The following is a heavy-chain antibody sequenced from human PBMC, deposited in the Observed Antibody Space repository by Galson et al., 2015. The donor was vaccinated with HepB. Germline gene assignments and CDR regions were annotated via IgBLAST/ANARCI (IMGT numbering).Heavy chain of an antibody. D-gene: IGHD1-7*01. J-gene: IGHJ3*02. CDR1: GFSFSSYG. V-gene: IGHV3-30*18. Sequence: SLRLSCAASGFSFSSYGVHWVRQAPGKGLESVAVISYDGSNKYYTDSVKGRFTISRDNSKNTLYLQMNSLRVEDTAVYYCAKGLFNNWNYPADIWGQGTMVTVSS. CDR2: ISYDGSNK. CDR3: AKGLFNNWNYPADI.